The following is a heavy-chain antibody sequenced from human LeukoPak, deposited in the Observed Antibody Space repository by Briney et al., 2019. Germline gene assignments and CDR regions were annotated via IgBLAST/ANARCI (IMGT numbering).Heavy chain of an antibody. CDR2: IKQDGSET. D-gene: IGHD5-12*01. V-gene: IGHV3-7*02. J-gene: IGHJ4*02. CDR1: EFTFSGYW. Sequence: GGSLRLSCAASEFTFSGYWMSWFRQAPGKGLEWVATIKQDGSETDYVDSVKGRFTISRDNAKNSLYLQMNSRRIEDTAVYYCARAQWRRPDYWGQGTLVTVSS. CDR3: ARAQWRRPDY.